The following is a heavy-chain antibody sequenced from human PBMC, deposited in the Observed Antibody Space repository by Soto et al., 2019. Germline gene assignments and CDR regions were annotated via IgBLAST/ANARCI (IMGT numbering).Heavy chain of an antibody. J-gene: IGHJ6*02. Sequence: PSETLSITCTVSGGSISSGDYYWSWIRQPPGKGLEWIGYIYYSGSTYYNPSLKSRVTISVDTSKNQFSLKLSSVTAADTAVYYCAKEPVSITFFGMNGMDVWGQGTTVTVSS. CDR2: IYYSGST. D-gene: IGHD3-3*01. CDR1: GGSISSGDYY. CDR3: AKEPVSITFFGMNGMDV. V-gene: IGHV4-30-4*01.